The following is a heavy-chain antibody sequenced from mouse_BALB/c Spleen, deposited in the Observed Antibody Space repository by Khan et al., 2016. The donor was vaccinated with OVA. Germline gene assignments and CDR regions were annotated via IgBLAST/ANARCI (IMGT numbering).Heavy chain of an antibody. V-gene: IGHV1-7*01. CDR1: GYTFTSYW. CDR2: INPSTGYS. CDR3: ANQGGTSGGFAY. Sequence: QVRLQQSGAELAKPGASVKMSCKASGYTFTSYWMHWVKQRPGQGLEWIGYINPSTGYSEFNQKLKDKATLTADKSSSTAYMQLGSLTSDDAAVYSCANQGGTSGGFAYWGQGTLVTVAA. D-gene: IGHD1-1*02. J-gene: IGHJ3*01.